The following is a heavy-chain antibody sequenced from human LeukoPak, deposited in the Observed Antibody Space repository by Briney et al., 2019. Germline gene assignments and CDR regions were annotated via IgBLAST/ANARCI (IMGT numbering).Heavy chain of an antibody. D-gene: IGHD5-18*01. CDR3: ARDRRGYSVYYYYGMDV. J-gene: IGHJ6*02. CDR2: IYYSGST. CDR1: GGSISSGDYY. V-gene: IGHV4-30-4*01. Sequence: SETLSLTCTVSGGSISSGDYYWSWIRQPPGKGLEWIGYIYYSGSTYYNPSLKSRVTISVDTSKNQFSLKLSSVTAADTAVYYCARDRRGYSVYYYYGMDVWGQGTTVTVSS.